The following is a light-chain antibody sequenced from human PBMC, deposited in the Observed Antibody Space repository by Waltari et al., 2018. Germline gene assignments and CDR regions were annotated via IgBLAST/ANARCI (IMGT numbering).Light chain of an antibody. CDR1: QSISSY. J-gene: IGKJ3*01. CDR3: QQSYSSPRGFT. CDR2: AAS. Sequence: DIQMTQSPSSLSASVGDRVTITCRASQSISSYLNWYQQKPGKAPKLLIYAASRLQSGVPSRFSGSGSGTDFTLTISGLQPEDFAIYYCQQSYSSPRGFTFGPGTKVDIK. V-gene: IGKV1-39*01.